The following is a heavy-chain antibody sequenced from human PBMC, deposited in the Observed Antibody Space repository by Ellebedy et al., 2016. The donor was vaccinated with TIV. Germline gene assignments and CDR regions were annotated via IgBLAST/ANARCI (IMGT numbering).Heavy chain of an antibody. CDR2: VYSSGST. CDR3: ARESYDILTD. Sequence: SETLSLTCTVSGGSISSYYWSWIRQPPGKGLEWIGYVYSSGSTNYNPSLKSRVTISLDTSKNQFSLKLDSVTAADTAVYYCARESYDILTDWGQGTTVTVSS. J-gene: IGHJ6*02. CDR1: GGSISSYY. V-gene: IGHV4-59*12. D-gene: IGHD3-9*01.